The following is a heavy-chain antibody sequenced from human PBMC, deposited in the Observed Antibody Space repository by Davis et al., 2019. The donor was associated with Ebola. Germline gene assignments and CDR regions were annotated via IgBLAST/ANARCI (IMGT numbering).Heavy chain of an antibody. CDR3: AKDLTSYYGSGDFFDY. J-gene: IGHJ4*02. CDR1: GFLFSSYA. CDR2: ISASGGAT. Sequence: PGGSLSLSCAASGFLFSSYAMSWVRQAPGRGVEWVSSISASGGATFYADSVKGRIVMSRDNSNDTLYLRMNNLRAEDTAIYYCAKDLTSYYGSGDFFDYWGQGILVTVSS. V-gene: IGHV3-23*01. D-gene: IGHD3-10*01.